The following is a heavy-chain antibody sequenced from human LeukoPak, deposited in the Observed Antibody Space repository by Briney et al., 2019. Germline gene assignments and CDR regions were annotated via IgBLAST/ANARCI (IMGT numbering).Heavy chain of an antibody. D-gene: IGHD4-17*01. CDR1: GFSFGDDA. CDR2: IRKKGDGETT. V-gene: IGHV3-49*04. Sequence: GGSLRLSCTASGFSFGDDAWSWVRQAPGRGLEFVSFIRKKGDGETTDYAASVRGRFTISRDDAKSTAYLQMISLEIEDTALYYRSRGLHDYGDSHYHFAQWGRGTQVTVSS. J-gene: IGHJ4*02. CDR3: SRGLHDYGDSHYHFAQ.